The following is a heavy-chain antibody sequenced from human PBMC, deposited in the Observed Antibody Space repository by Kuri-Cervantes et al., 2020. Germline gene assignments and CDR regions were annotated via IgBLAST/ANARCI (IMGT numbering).Heavy chain of an antibody. CDR3: ARYCSGGSCYDAFDI. CDR2: IYHSGST. Sequence: SETLSLTCAVVGYSISSNYYWGWIRQPPGKGLEWIGSIYHSGSTYYNPSLKSRVTISVDTSKNQFSLKLSSVTAADTAVYYCARYCSGGSCYDAFDIWGQGTMVTVSS. CDR1: GYSISSNYY. V-gene: IGHV4-38-2*01. J-gene: IGHJ3*02. D-gene: IGHD2-15*01.